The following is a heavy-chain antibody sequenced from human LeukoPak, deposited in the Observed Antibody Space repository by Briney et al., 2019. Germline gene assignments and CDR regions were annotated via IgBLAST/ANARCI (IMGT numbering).Heavy chain of an antibody. Sequence: ASVKVSCKASGYTFTSYYTHWVRQAPGQGLEWMGIINTSGGSTSYAQKFQGRVTMTRDMSTSTVYMELSSLRSEDTAVYYCARGLATIDFGYYYMDVWGKGTTVTVSS. V-gene: IGHV1-46*01. J-gene: IGHJ6*03. CDR2: INTSGGST. CDR3: ARGLATIDFGYYYMDV. CDR1: GYTFTSYY. D-gene: IGHD5-24*01.